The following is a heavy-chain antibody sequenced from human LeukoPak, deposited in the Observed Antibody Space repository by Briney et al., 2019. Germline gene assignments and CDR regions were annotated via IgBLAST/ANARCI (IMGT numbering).Heavy chain of an antibody. J-gene: IGHJ4*02. CDR3: AKGIIVGATAGFDY. CDR1: GFIFSNYG. Sequence: GGSLRLSCAASGFIFSNYGMNWVRQAPGKGLEWVSAISGSGGSTYYADSVKGRFTISRDNSKNTLYLQMNSLRAEDTAVYYCAKGIIVGATAGFDYWGQGTLVTVSS. D-gene: IGHD1-26*01. V-gene: IGHV3-23*01. CDR2: ISGSGGST.